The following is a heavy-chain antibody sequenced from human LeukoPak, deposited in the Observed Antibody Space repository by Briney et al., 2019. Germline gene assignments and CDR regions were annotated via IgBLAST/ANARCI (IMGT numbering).Heavy chain of an antibody. V-gene: IGHV3-64D*06. CDR3: VKEIAYYDY. J-gene: IGHJ4*02. CDR1: GFTFSSSP. D-gene: IGHD2/OR15-2a*01. CDR2: ISSDGGAT. Sequence: GGSLRLSCSASGFTFSSSPMHWLRQAPGKGLEFVSAISSDGGATYYADSVRGRFTISRDNSKNTLFLQTSSLRAEDTAVYYCVKEIAYYDYWGQGTLVTVSS.